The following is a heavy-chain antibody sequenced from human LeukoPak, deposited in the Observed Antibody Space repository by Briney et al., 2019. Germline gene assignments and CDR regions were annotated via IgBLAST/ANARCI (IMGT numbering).Heavy chain of an antibody. D-gene: IGHD5-18*01. CDR2: IYYSGST. V-gene: IGHV4-39*01. Sequence: ASETLSLTCTVSGGSISSSSYYWGWIRQPPGKGLEWIGSIYYSGSTYYNPSLKSRVTISVDTSKNQFSLKLSSVTAADTAVYYCARPNTAMVKNWFDPWGQGTLVTVSS. CDR1: GGSISSSSYY. CDR3: ARPNTAMVKNWFDP. J-gene: IGHJ5*02.